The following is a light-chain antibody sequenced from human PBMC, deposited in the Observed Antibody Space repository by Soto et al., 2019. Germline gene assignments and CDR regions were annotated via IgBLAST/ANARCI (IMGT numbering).Light chain of an antibody. J-gene: IGKJ2*03. CDR2: AVS. V-gene: IGKV3-20*01. CDR1: QSFTNNL. CDR3: LNYVTIPYG. Sequence: DIELTQSPGSLSLSLGDRATISCRASQSFTNNLLSWYQQKPDHTPRLLISAVSTTAAGTPHRISASGSATDFSPTISRLEPEDFAMYYCLNYVTIPYGVGQGTKLEVK.